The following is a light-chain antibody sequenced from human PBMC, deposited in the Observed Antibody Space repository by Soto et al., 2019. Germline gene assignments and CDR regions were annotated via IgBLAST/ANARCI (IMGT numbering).Light chain of an antibody. CDR2: DAS. Sequence: DIQMTQSPSSLSASVGDRVTITCQASQDIVNYLNWYQQKPGGAPRLLIYDASNLETGVPSRFSGSGSGTDFTFTISSLQPEDIATYYCQQYDNFPLTFGGGTKVEIK. CDR3: QQYDNFPLT. J-gene: IGKJ4*01. CDR1: QDIVNY. V-gene: IGKV1-33*01.